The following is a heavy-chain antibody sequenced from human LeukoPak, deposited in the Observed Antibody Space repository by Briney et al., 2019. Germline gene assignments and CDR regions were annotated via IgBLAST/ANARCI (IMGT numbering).Heavy chain of an antibody. CDR1: GFTFSNYA. CDR3: ARVGYSSSWNVPYFDY. J-gene: IGHJ4*02. Sequence: SGGSLRLSCAASGFTFSNYAMHWVRQAPGKGLEYVSAISSNGGSTYYANSVKGRFTISRDNSKNTLYLQMGSLKPDDMAVYYCARVGYSSSWNVPYFDYWGQGALVTVSS. V-gene: IGHV3-64*01. CDR2: ISSNGGST. D-gene: IGHD6-13*01.